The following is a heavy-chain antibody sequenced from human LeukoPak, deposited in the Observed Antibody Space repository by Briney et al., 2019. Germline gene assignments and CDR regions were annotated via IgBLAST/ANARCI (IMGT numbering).Heavy chain of an antibody. CDR3: ARDRLGGHDASDI. J-gene: IGHJ3*02. D-gene: IGHD3-16*01. CDR2: ISGSGSTI. Sequence: GGSLRLSCAASGFTFSDYYMSWIRQAPGKGLEWVSYISGSGSTIYYADSVKGRFTISRDNAKNSLYLQVNSLRAEDRAVYFCARDRLGGHDASDIWGQGTTVTVSS. V-gene: IGHV3-11*01. CDR1: GFTFSDYY.